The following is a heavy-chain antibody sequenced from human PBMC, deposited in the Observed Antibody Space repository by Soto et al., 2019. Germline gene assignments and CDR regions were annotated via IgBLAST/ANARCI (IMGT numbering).Heavy chain of an antibody. V-gene: IGHV1-2*04. CDR1: GYTFTSYY. Sequence: GASVKVSCKASGYTFTSYYMHWVRQAPGQGLEWMGIINPSGGSTNYAQKFQGWVTMTRDTSISTAYMELSRLRSDDTAVYYCARGQPQGYCSGGSCYEDWFDPWGQGTLVTVSS. J-gene: IGHJ5*02. CDR2: INPSGGST. CDR3: ARGQPQGYCSGGSCYEDWFDP. D-gene: IGHD2-15*01.